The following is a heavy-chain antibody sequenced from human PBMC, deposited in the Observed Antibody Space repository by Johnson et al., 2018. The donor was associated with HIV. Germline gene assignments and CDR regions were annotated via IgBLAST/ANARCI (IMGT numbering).Heavy chain of an antibody. CDR2: IYSGGST. CDR3: ARGLDSGSSWFGAFDI. Sequence: VQLVESGGGVVQPGRSLRVSCGTSGFTFSSYDMHWVRQAPGKGLEWVAVIYSGGSTYYADSVKGRFTISRDNSKNTLYLQMNSLRAEDTAVYYCARGLDSGSSWFGAFDIWGQGTMVTVSS. J-gene: IGHJ3*02. CDR1: GFTFSSYD. D-gene: IGHD6-13*01. V-gene: IGHV3-66*01.